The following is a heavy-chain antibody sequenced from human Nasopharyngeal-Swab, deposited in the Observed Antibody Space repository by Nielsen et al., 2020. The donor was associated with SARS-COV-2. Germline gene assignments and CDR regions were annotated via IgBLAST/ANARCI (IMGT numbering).Heavy chain of an antibody. CDR1: GGSVSSANW. V-gene: IGHV4-4*02. CDR2: MYHSGST. CDR3: ARDGSAAGVMSAFDI. Sequence: SETLSLTCTVSGGSVSSANWWSWVRQPPGKGLEWIGDMYHSGSTAYNPSLKSRVTISVDKSKNQLSLKVFSVTAADTGVYYCARDGSAAGVMSAFDIWGQGTMVTVSS. D-gene: IGHD6-13*01. J-gene: IGHJ3*02.